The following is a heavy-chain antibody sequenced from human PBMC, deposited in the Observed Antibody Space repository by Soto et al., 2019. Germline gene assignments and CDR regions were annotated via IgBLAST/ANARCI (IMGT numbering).Heavy chain of an antibody. V-gene: IGHV4-59*01. CDR2: IYYSGST. CDR3: ARGGSSGWKGKYGMDV. CDR1: GGSISSYY. J-gene: IGHJ6*02. Sequence: ASETLSLTCTVSGGSISSYYWSWIRQPPGKGLEWIGYIYYSGSTNYNPSLKSRVTISVDTSKNQFSLKLSSVTAADTAVYYCARGGSSGWKGKYGMDVWGQGTTVTVSS. D-gene: IGHD6-19*01.